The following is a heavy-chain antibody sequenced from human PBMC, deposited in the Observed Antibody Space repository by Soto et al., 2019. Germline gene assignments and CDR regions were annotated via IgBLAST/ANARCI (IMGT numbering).Heavy chain of an antibody. D-gene: IGHD5-12*01. Sequence: QVQLVQSGAGVKKPGSSVKVSCKAAGVTFNRQDMRWVRQAPGQGLEWMGGIIPMFGTPHYAEKFQDRVTITADESTGTAYLELSSLTSGDTAVYYCAKSEGRDGYSFDYWGPGTLVAVS. V-gene: IGHV1-69*01. J-gene: IGHJ4*02. CDR3: AKSEGRDGYSFDY. CDR2: IIPMFGTP. CDR1: GVTFNRQD.